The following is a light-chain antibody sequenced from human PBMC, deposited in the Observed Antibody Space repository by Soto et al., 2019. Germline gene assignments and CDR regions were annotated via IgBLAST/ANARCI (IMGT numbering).Light chain of an antibody. V-gene: IGLV2-23*01. Sequence: QSALTQPASVSGSPGQSITISCTGTSSDVGSYNLVSWYQQHPGKAPKLMIYEGSKRPSGVSNRFSGSKSGNTASLTISGLQAEDEAEYYCCSYAGSSTRLFGGGTKLTVL. CDR3: CSYAGSSTRL. CDR1: SSDVGSYNL. CDR2: EGS. J-gene: IGLJ3*02.